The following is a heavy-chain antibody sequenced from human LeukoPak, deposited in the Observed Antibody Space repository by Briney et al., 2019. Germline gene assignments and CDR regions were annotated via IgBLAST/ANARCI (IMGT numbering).Heavy chain of an antibody. CDR1: GFPFTNNP. J-gene: IGHJ4*02. D-gene: IGHD5-18*01. V-gene: IGHV3-48*01. CDR3: ARDGGKSYEIDY. Sequence: PGGSLRLSCVVSGFPFTNNPMTWVRQAPGKGLEWVSYISNDITTTYYAESVKGRFTISRDNAKNSLYLQMNSLRVEDTAVYYCARDGGKSYEIDYWGQGTLVTVSS. CDR2: ISNDITTT.